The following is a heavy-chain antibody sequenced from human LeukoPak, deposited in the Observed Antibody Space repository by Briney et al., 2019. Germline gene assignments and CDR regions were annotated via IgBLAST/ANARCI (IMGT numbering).Heavy chain of an antibody. CDR2: INPKSGGT. CDR1: GYSFTGHY. Sequence: ASVKVSCKASGYSFTGHYMHWVRQAPGQGLEWMGWINPKSGGTNYAQKFQGRVTMTRDTSISTAYMELSRLRSDDTAVYYCARGRDSSSPLTGVRPVDAFDIWGQGTMVTVSS. D-gene: IGHD6-6*01. J-gene: IGHJ3*02. CDR3: ARGRDSSSPLTGVRPVDAFDI. V-gene: IGHV1-2*02.